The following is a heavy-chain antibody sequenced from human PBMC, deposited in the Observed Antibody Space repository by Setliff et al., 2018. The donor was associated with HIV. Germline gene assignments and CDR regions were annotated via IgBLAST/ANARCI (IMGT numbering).Heavy chain of an antibody. D-gene: IGHD6-6*01. V-gene: IGHV4-34*01. Sequence: PSETLSLTCAVYGGSFSGYWSWIRQSPSGLEWIGEINHRGIANSSPSLKSRVTISIDTSKNQFSLRLTSVTAADTALYYCARAQIAAPRPYEYWGQGTLVTVSS. J-gene: IGHJ4*02. CDR1: GGSFSGY. CDR2: INHRGIA. CDR3: ARAQIAAPRPYEY.